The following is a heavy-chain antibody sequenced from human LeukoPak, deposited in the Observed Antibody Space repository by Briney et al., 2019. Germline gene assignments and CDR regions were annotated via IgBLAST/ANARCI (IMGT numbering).Heavy chain of an antibody. D-gene: IGHD1-1*01. CDR2: ISPGGSDK. CDR1: GLTFSSYW. CDR3: LQKDLLQMEQGAY. V-gene: IGHV3-7*01. J-gene: IGHJ4*02. Sequence: PGGSLRLSCEVPGLTFSSYWMHWVRQAPGKGLEWVANISPGGSDKYYVDSVKGRFTISRDNAKNLLFLQMNSLRVEDTAVYYCLQKDLLQMEQGAYWGQGTLVTVFS.